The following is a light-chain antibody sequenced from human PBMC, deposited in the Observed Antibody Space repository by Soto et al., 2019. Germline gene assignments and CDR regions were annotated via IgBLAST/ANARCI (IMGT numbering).Light chain of an antibody. Sequence: QSAPTQPPSASGTPGQRVTMSCSGSGSNIGPNYVYWFQQFPGTAPKLLIYNNDQRPSGVPDRFSGSKSGTSASLDISGLRSEDEADYYCAAWDDSLSGRVFGGGTQLTVL. J-gene: IGLJ3*02. CDR2: NND. V-gene: IGLV1-47*02. CDR1: GSNIGPNY. CDR3: AAWDDSLSGRV.